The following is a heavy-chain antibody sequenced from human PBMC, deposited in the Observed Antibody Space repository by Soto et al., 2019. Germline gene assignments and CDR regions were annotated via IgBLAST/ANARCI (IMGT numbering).Heavy chain of an antibody. CDR2: ISGSGGST. J-gene: IGHJ4*01. CDR3: ATSYGNAWYTY. CDR1: GFTFSSYA. Sequence: GGSLRLSCAASGFTFSSYAMSWVRQAPGKGLEWVSAISGSGGSTYYADSVKGRFTISRDNSKNTLYLQVNSLRAEDTAVYYCATSYGNAWYTYWGHGTQVTVSS. V-gene: IGHV3-23*01. D-gene: IGHD6-13*01.